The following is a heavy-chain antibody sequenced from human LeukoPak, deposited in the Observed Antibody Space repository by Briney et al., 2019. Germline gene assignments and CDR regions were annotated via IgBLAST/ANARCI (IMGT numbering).Heavy chain of an antibody. J-gene: IGHJ6*03. CDR1: GGSFSGYY. CDR2: INHSGGT. Sequence: SETLSLTCAVYGGSFSGYYWSWIRQPPGKGLEWIGEINHSGGTNYNPSLKSRVTISVDTSKNQFSLKLSSVTAADTAVYYCARGNIVVVTAIPYYYHYMDVWGKGTTVTVSS. CDR3: ARGNIVVVTAIPYYYHYMDV. D-gene: IGHD2-21*02. V-gene: IGHV4-34*01.